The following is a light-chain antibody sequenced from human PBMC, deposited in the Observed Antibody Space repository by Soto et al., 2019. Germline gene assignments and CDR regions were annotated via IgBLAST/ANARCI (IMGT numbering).Light chain of an antibody. V-gene: IGLV1-44*01. CDR3: AAWDDSLNGVV. J-gene: IGLJ2*01. Sequence: QSVLTQPPSASGTPGQRGTISCSGSSSNIGSNAINWYQQLPGTAPKLLMHSSNQRPSGVPDGFSGSKSGTSASLAISGLQSEDEADYYCAAWDDSLNGVVFGGGTKVTVL. CDR2: SSN. CDR1: SSNIGSNA.